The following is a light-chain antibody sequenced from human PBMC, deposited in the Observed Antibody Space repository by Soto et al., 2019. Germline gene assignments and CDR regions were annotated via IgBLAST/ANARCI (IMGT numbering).Light chain of an antibody. CDR1: GSDIAVYNY. CDR3: SSYAGSNSLV. Sequence: QSVLTQPPSASGSPGQSVTISCAGTGSDIAVYNYVSWYQQHPGKAPKLIIFEVSKRPSGVPDRFSGSKSGNTASLTVSGLQADDEADYYCSSYAGSNSLVFGGGTKLTV. J-gene: IGLJ3*02. V-gene: IGLV2-8*01. CDR2: EVS.